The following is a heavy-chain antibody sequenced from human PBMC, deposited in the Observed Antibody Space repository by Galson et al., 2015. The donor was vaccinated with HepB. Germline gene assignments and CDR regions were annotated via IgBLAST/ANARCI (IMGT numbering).Heavy chain of an antibody. Sequence: SLRLSCAASGFTFSGSAMHWVRQASGKGLEWVGRIRSKANSYATAYAASVKGRFTISRDDSKNTAYLQMNSLKTEDTAVYYCTRQLSGRLGHWGQGTLVTVSS. J-gene: IGHJ4*02. D-gene: IGHD6-19*01. CDR3: TRQLSGRLGH. CDR2: IRSKANSYAT. CDR1: GFTFSGSA. V-gene: IGHV3-73*01.